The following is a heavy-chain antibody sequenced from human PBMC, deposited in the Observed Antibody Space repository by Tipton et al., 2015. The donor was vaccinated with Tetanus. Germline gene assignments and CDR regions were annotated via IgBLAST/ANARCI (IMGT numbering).Heavy chain of an antibody. Sequence: SLRLSCAASGFIFSSYCIHWVRQAPGKGLEWVAVSWYDGTDKYYADSVKGRFTISRDNSKNTLYLQMNSLRAEDTAVYYCAREADCSGGSCFSGGFDNWGQGTQVTVSS. J-gene: IGHJ4*02. CDR2: SWYDGTDK. D-gene: IGHD2-15*01. V-gene: IGHV3-33*01. CDR3: AREADCSGGSCFSGGFDN. CDR1: GFIFSSYC.